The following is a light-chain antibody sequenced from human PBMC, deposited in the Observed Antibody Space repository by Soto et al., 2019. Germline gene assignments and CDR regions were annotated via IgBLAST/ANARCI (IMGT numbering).Light chain of an antibody. CDR3: QQYNSYWT. J-gene: IGKJ1*01. CDR1: QSISSW. CDR2: DAS. V-gene: IGKV1-5*01. Sequence: DMQMTQYPSTLSSSVGAKVTITCRASQSISSWLAWYQQKPGKAPKLLIYDASSLESGVPSWLSGRGSGTEFTLTISSLKPDDFATYYCQQYNSYWTFGQGTKVDIK.